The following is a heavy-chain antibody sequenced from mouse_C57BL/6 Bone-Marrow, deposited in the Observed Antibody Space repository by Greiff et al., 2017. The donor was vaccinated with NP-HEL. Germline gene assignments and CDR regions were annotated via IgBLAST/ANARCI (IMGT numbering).Heavy chain of an antibody. Sequence: EVKLVESGGGLVKPGGSLKLSCAASGFTFSDYGMHWVRQAPEKGLEWVAYISSGSSTIYYADTVKGRFTISRDNAKNTLFLQMTSLRSEDTAMYYCARQYDYDRAWLAYWGQGTLVTVSA. J-gene: IGHJ3*01. CDR1: GFTFSDYG. D-gene: IGHD2-4*01. CDR2: ISSGSSTI. V-gene: IGHV5-17*01. CDR3: ARQYDYDRAWLAY.